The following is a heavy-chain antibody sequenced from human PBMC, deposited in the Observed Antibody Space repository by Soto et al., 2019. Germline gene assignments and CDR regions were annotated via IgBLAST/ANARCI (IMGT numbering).Heavy chain of an antibody. J-gene: IGHJ3*02. V-gene: IGHV4-39*01. D-gene: IGHD1-1*01. Sequence: PSETLSLTCTVSGGSISNSNYYWGWIRQPPGKGLEWIGSIYYTGNTYYNPSLKSRVTISVDTSKNQFSLKLSSVTAADTAVYYCARHSRRVAWTFDIWGQGTRVTVSS. CDR3: ARHSRRVAWTFDI. CDR1: GGSISNSNYY. CDR2: IYYTGNT.